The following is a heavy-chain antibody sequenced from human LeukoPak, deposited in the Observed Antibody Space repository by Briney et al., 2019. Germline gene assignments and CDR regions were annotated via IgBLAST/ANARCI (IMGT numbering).Heavy chain of an antibody. V-gene: IGHV1-8*02. J-gene: IGHJ4*02. CDR1: GYTFTNYD. D-gene: IGHD5-18*01. CDR3: ARGRIQLWTNDY. Sequence: ASVKVSCKASGYTFTNYDINWVRQATGQGLEWMGWMNPNSGNTGYAQKFQGRVTMTRNTSISTAYMELSSLRSEDTAVYYCARGRIQLWTNDYWGQGTLVTVSS. CDR2: MNPNSGNT.